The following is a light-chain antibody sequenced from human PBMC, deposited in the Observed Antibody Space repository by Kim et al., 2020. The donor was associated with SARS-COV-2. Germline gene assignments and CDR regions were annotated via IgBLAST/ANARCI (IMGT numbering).Light chain of an antibody. V-gene: IGLV2-14*03. CDR2: DVS. Sequence: GQSITTSCTGTSSDVVGYNSVSWYQQHPGKAPKLMIYDVSNRPSGVSNRFSGSKSGNTASLTISGLQAEDEADYYCSSYTSSSTYVFGTGTKVTVL. J-gene: IGLJ1*01. CDR3: SSYTSSSTYV. CDR1: SSDVVGYNS.